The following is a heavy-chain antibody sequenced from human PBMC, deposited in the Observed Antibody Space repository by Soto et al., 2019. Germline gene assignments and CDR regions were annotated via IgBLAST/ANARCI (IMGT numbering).Heavy chain of an antibody. CDR3: ARGRRAYSSSSKERRNDAFDI. CDR2: INHSGST. D-gene: IGHD6-6*01. Sequence: SETLSLTCAVYGGSFSGYYWSWIRQPPGKGLEWIGEINHSGSTNYNPSLKSRVTISVDTSKNQFSLKLSSVTAADTAVYYCARGRRAYSSSSKERRNDAFDIWGQGTMVTVSS. CDR1: GGSFSGYY. V-gene: IGHV4-34*01. J-gene: IGHJ3*02.